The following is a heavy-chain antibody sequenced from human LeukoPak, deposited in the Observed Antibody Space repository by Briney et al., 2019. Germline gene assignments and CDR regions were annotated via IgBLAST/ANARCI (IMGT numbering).Heavy chain of an antibody. V-gene: IGHV4-59*08. J-gene: IGHJ4*02. Sequence: PSETLSLTCTVSGGSISSYYWSWLRQPPGKGLEWIGYIYYSGNTNYNPSLKSRVTISVDTSNNQFSLKLSSVTAADTAVYYCARHSNYLSGSYVFDYWGQGALVTVSS. D-gene: IGHD1-26*01. CDR2: IYYSGNT. CDR1: GGSISSYY. CDR3: ARHSNYLSGSYVFDY.